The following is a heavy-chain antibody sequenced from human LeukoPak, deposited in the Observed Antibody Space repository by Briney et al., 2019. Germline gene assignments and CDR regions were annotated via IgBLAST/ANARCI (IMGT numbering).Heavy chain of an antibody. CDR3: ARDNSLAITMLRGITNNWFDP. Sequence: ASVKVSCKASGGTFSSYAISWVRQAPGQGLEWMGGIIPIFGTANYAQKFQGRVTITADESTNTSYMELSSLRSEDTAVYYCARDNSLAITMLRGITNNWFDPWGQGTLVTVSS. CDR1: GGTFSSYA. CDR2: IIPIFGTA. J-gene: IGHJ5*02. V-gene: IGHV1-69*13. D-gene: IGHD3-10*01.